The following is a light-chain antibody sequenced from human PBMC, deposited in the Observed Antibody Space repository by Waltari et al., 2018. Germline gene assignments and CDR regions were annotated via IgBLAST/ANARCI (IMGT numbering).Light chain of an antibody. V-gene: IGKV4-1*01. CDR3: QQYFTTPYT. CDR2: WAS. Sequence: DIVMTQSPDSLNVSLGERATIKCKSSQSVFRSSSDKNYLSWYQHKPGQSPTLLIYWASTRQSGVPDRFSGSGSETEFTLTIDSLQAEDVAVYYCQQYFTTPYTFGQGTKLEIK. CDR1: QSVFRSSSDKNY. J-gene: IGKJ2*01.